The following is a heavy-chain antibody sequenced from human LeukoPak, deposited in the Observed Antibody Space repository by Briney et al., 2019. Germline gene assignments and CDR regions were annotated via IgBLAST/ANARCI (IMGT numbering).Heavy chain of an antibody. V-gene: IGHV3-30*02. CDR3: AKDWQYQLLKSLGFDY. J-gene: IGHJ4*02. Sequence: GGSLRLSCAASGFTFSSYGMHWVRQAPGKGLEWVAFIRYDGSNKYYADSVKGRFTISRDNSKNTLYLQMNSLRAEDTAVYYCAKDWQYQLLKSLGFDYWGQGTLVTVSS. CDR1: GFTFSSYG. CDR2: IRYDGSNK. D-gene: IGHD2-2*01.